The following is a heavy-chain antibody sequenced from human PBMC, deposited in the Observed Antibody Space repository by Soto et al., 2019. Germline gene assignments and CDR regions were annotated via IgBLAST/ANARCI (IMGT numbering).Heavy chain of an antibody. Sequence: QVQLVESGGGVVQPGRSLRLSCAASGFTFSSYAMHWVRQAPGKGLEWVAVISYDGSNKYYADSVKGRFTISRDNSKNTLYLQMNSLRAEDTAVYYCASLQGGDYWGQGTLVTVSS. J-gene: IGHJ4*02. V-gene: IGHV3-30-3*01. D-gene: IGHD1-1*01. CDR1: GFTFSSYA. CDR2: ISYDGSNK. CDR3: ASLQGGDY.